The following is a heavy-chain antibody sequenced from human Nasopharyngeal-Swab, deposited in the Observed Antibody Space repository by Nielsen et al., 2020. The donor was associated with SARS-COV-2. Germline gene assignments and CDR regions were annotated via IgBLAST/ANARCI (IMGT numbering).Heavy chain of an antibody. J-gene: IGHJ6*02. Sequence: SLKISCAASGFSFDDYAMNWVRQPPGKGLEWVSRISWNSGNKHYADSVKGRFTISRDNTKNTLSLQMNSLRAEDTGIYYCTRDQRTFDWPPMDVWGQGTTVTVSS. CDR3: TRDQRTFDWPPMDV. V-gene: IGHV3-9*01. D-gene: IGHD3-9*01. CDR1: GFSFDDYA. CDR2: ISWNSGNK.